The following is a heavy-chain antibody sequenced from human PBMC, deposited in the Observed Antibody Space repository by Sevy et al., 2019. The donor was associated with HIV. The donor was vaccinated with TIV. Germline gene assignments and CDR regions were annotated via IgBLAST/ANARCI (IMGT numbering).Heavy chain of an antibody. CDR3: AGVEAPNGELGH. J-gene: IGHJ4*02. Sequence: GGSLRLSCEASGFNFNSISMSWVRQTPGEGLEWLSAISGVGERTYYADSVRGRFIISRDNSKSTLYLQLNSLRVEDTAMYYGAGVEAPNGELGHWGQGTLVTVSS. CDR1: GFNFNSIS. D-gene: IGHD1-26*01. CDR2: ISGVGERT. V-gene: IGHV3-23*01.